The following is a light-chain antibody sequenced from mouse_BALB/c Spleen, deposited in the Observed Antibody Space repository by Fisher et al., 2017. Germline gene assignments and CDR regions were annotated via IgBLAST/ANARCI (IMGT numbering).Light chain of an antibody. Sequence: IVLTQTPAIMSASLGEEITLTCSASSSVSYMYWYQQKPGSSPKPWIYRTSNLASGVPARFSGSGSGTSYSLTISSMEAEDVATYYCFQGSGYPLTFGAGTKLELK. CDR1: SSVSY. V-gene: IGKV4-68*01. CDR2: RTS. CDR3: FQGSGYPLT. J-gene: IGKJ5*01.